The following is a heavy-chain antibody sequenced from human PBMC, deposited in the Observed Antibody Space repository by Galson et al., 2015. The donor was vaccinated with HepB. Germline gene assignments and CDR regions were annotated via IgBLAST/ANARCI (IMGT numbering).Heavy chain of an antibody. D-gene: IGHD2-2*01. CDR3: AKNENRYCSSTSCPRGAFDI. CDR2: ISHDGSNR. Sequence: SLRLSCAASGFTFSSYAMHWVRQAPGKGLEWVAVISHDGSNRYYADSVKGRFTISRDNSKNTLYLQMNSLGAEDTAVYYCAKNENRYCSSTSCPRGAFDIWGQGTLVTVSS. CDR1: GFTFSSYA. V-gene: IGHV3-30-3*02. J-gene: IGHJ4*02.